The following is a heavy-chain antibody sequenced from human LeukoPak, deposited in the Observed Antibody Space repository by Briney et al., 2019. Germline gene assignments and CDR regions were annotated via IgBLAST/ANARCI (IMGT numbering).Heavy chain of an antibody. D-gene: IGHD6-19*01. CDR2: IYYSGST. J-gene: IGHJ4*02. Sequence: SETLSLTCTVSGGSISSYYWSWIRQPPGKGLEWIGYIYYSGSTNYNPSLKSRVTISVDTSKNQFSLKLSSVTAADTAVYYCARGTAGFDFWGQGTLVTVSS. CDR1: GGSISSYY. CDR3: ARGTAGFDF. V-gene: IGHV4-59*12.